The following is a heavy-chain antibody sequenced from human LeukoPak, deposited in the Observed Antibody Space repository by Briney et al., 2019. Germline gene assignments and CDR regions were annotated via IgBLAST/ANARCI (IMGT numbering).Heavy chain of an antibody. D-gene: IGHD1-20*01. Sequence: GGSLRLSCAASGFTFSSYTMNWVRQAPGKGLEWVSLISSSSSYIFYADSVKGRFTISRDNAKEPLYLHMNSLRDEDTPVYYCARPLSGTPDFDYWGQGTLVSVSS. CDR3: ARPLSGTPDFDY. CDR2: ISSSSSYI. J-gene: IGHJ4*02. V-gene: IGHV3-21*04. CDR1: GFTFSSYT.